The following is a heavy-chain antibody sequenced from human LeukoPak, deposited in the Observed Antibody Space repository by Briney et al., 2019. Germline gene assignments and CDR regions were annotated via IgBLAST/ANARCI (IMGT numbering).Heavy chain of an antibody. J-gene: IGHJ4*02. CDR1: GFTFSSYG. V-gene: IGHV3-30*18. CDR3: AKDVCSSTSCYVFRY. CDR2: ISYDGSNK. D-gene: IGHD2-2*01. Sequence: QPGRSLRLSCAASGFTFSSYGMHWVRQAPGKGLEWVAVISYDGSNKYYADSVKGRFTISRDNSKNTLYLQMNSLRAEDTAVYYSAKDVCSSTSCYVFRYWGQGTLVTVSS.